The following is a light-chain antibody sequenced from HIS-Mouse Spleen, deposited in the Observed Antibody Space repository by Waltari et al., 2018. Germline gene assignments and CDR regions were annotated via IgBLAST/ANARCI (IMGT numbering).Light chain of an antibody. CDR2: DVS. J-gene: IGLJ2*01. Sequence: QSALTQPRSVSGSPGQSVTISCTGTSSDVGGYNYVSWYQQHPGKAPKLMVYDVSKRPSGVPVRFSGCKSGNPASLTISGLQAEDEADYYCCSYAGSYTLVFGGGTKLTVL. V-gene: IGLV2-11*01. CDR3: CSYAGSYTLV. CDR1: SSDVGGYNY.